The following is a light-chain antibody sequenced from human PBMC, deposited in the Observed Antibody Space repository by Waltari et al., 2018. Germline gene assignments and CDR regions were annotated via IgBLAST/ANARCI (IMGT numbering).Light chain of an antibody. CDR1: SRHVGGYNY. V-gene: IGLV2-14*01. Sequence: QSALTQPASGAGSPGQSITISCTGTSRHVGGYNYVSWYQQSPGKAPKLLIYEVINRPSGISNRFSGSKSGNTASLAISGLQAEDEADYYCSSYTSSSTLVFGGGTKLTVL. J-gene: IGLJ2*01. CDR3: SSYTSSSTLV. CDR2: EVI.